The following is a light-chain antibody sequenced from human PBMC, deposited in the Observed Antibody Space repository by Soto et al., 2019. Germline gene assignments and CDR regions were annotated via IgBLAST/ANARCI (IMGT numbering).Light chain of an antibody. V-gene: IGKV2-28*01. CDR3: MQALQTPRT. CDR1: QTLLHSNAYNY. CDR2: LGS. J-gene: IGKJ2*01. Sequence: DIVMTQSPLSLPVTPGEPASISCRSSQTLLHSNAYNYLDWYLQKPGQSPQLPIYLGSNRASGVPDRFSGSGSGTDFTLKISRVEADDVGVYYCMQALQTPRTFGPGTKLEIK.